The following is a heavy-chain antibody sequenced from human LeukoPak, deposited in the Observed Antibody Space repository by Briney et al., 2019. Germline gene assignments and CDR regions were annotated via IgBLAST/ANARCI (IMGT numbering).Heavy chain of an antibody. V-gene: IGHV1-18*01. CDR3: AADPGSGWYRGYYYMDV. Sequence: ASVKVSCKASGYTFTSYGISWVRQAPGQGLEWMGWISAYNGNTNYAQKFQERVTITRDMSTSTAYMELSSLRSEDTAVYYCAADPGSGWYRGYYYMDVWGKGTTVTVSS. J-gene: IGHJ6*03. CDR1: GYTFTSYG. D-gene: IGHD6-19*01. CDR2: ISAYNGNT.